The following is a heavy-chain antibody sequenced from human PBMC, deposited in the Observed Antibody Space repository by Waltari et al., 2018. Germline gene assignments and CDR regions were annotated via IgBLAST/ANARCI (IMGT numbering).Heavy chain of an antibody. J-gene: IGHJ4*02. D-gene: IGHD4-17*01. CDR1: GGSISSSSYY. V-gene: IGHV4-39*07. CDR2: IYYSGST. Sequence: QLQLQESGPGLVKPSETLSLTCTVSGGSISSSSYYWGWIRQPPGKGLEWIGSIYYSGSTYYNPSLKSRVTISVDTSKNQFSLKLSSVTAADTAVYYCARYQAGGDYVWGLPYYFDYWGQGTLVTVSS. CDR3: ARYQAGGDYVWGLPYYFDY.